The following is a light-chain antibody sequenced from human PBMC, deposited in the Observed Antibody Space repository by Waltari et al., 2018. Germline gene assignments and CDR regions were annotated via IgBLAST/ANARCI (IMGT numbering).Light chain of an antibody. CDR1: HSINTN. CDR3: QQYNNWPPA. Sequence: TLSASPGERITLSCRASHSINTNLAWYQRKPGQAPRLLISDASTRAAGVPARFSGSGSGTEFTLTISSLQSEDFAVYYCQQYNNWPPAFGQGTKVESK. V-gene: IGKV3-15*01. J-gene: IGKJ1*01. CDR2: DAS.